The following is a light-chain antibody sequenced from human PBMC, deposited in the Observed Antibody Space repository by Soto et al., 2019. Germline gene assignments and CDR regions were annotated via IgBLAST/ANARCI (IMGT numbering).Light chain of an antibody. V-gene: IGKV3-20*01. Sequence: EIVLTQSPGTLSLSPGEIATLSCRASQSVNNNYLGWYQQKPGQAPRLLIFGASNRATGIPDRFSGSGSGTDFTLTISRLEPEDFAVYYCQQYGSSPYTFGQGTKLEIK. J-gene: IGKJ2*01. CDR1: QSVNNNY. CDR2: GAS. CDR3: QQYGSSPYT.